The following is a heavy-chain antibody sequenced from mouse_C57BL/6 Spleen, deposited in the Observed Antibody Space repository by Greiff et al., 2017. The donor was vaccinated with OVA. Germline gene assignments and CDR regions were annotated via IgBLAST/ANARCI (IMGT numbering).Heavy chain of an antibody. V-gene: IGHV1-82*01. J-gene: IGHJ2*01. CDR1: GYAFSSSW. CDR3: ARGGGSREWYYFDY. Sequence: QVQLQQSGPELVKPGASVKISCKASGYAFSSSWMNWVKQRPGKGLEWIGRIYPGDGDTNYNGKFKGKATLTADKSSSTAYMQLSSLTSEDSAVYSCARGGGSREWYYFDYWGQGTTLTVSS. CDR2: IYPGDGDT. D-gene: IGHD1-1*01.